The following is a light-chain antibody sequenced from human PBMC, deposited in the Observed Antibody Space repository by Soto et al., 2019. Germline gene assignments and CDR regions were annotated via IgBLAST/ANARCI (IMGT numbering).Light chain of an antibody. CDR2: GAS. Sequence: EIVLTQSPGTLSLSPGERAALSCRASQSVNNDYLAWYHQKPGRAPRLVIYGASKRATGIPDRFSGSGSGTDFTHTISRLEPEDFAVYYCQQYGSSPWTFGQGTNVEIK. J-gene: IGKJ1*01. CDR3: QQYGSSPWT. V-gene: IGKV3-20*01. CDR1: QSVNNDY.